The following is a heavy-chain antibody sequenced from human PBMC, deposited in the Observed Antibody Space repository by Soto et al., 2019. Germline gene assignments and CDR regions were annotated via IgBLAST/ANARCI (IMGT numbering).Heavy chain of an antibody. CDR1: GYTFTRYA. Sequence: RASVKVSCKASGYTFTRYAIHWVRQAPGQRLEWMGWINAGNGNTKYSQKFQGRVTITRDTSATTAYMELSSLRSEDTALYYCAREVITAAFEIWGQGTMVTVSS. CDR3: AREVITAAFEI. D-gene: IGHD3-16*01. J-gene: IGHJ3*02. CDR2: INAGNGNT. V-gene: IGHV1-3*01.